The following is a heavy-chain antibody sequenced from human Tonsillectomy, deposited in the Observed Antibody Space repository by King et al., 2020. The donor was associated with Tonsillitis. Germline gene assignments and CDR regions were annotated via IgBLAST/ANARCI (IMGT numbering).Heavy chain of an antibody. Sequence: VQLVESGGGLVQPGRSLRLSCAASGFTFDDYAMHWVRQAPGKGLEWVSGISWNSDSIGYADSVKGRFTISRDNAKNSLYLQMNSLTEDTALYYCAKGSGSYFQTYGMDVWVQGTTVTVS. CDR2: ISWNSDSI. D-gene: IGHD3-10*01. CDR1: GFTFDDYA. V-gene: IGHV3-9*01. CDR3: AKGSGSYFQTYGMDV. J-gene: IGHJ6*02.